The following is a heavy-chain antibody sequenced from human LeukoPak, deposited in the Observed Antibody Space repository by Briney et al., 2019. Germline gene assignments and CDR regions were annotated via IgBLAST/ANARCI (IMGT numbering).Heavy chain of an antibody. CDR2: MNPNSGNT. Sequence: ASVKVSCKASGYTFTSYDINWVRQATGQGLEWMGWMNPNSGNTGYAQKFQGRVTMTRNTSIGTAYMELNSLRAEDTAVYYCARAVGRVVIQGRIGAFDIWGQGTMVTVSS. J-gene: IGHJ3*02. CDR3: ARAVGRVVIQGRIGAFDI. V-gene: IGHV1-8*01. D-gene: IGHD3-3*01. CDR1: GYTFTSYD.